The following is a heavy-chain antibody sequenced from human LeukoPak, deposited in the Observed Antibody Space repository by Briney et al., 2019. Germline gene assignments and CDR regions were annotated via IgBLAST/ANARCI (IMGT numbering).Heavy chain of an antibody. D-gene: IGHD5-18*01. CDR2: IYYSGST. CDR3: ARDPGIQLPYYFDY. V-gene: IGHV4-59*01. Sequence: SETLSLTCTVSGGSISSYYWSWIRQPPGKGLEWIGYIYYSGSTNYNPSLKSQVTISVDTSKNQFSLKLSSVTAADTAVYYCARDPGIQLPYYFDYWGQGTLVTVSS. CDR1: GGSISSYY. J-gene: IGHJ4*02.